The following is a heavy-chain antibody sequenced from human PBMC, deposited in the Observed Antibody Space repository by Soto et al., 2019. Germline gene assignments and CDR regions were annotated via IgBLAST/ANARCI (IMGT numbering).Heavy chain of an antibody. CDR3: AKDISRGPMGMSLGS. D-gene: IGHD3-10*01. CDR2: VSADGSGK. Sequence: QEQLVESGGGVVHPGRSLRLSCAVSGFNFSDFGLHWVRQAPGKGLEWLAVVSADGSGKMYGDSVKGRFTISRDNSEKNLYLQMNRLKLDDTAVYFCAKDISRGPMGMSLGSWGQGELVTVSS. V-gene: IGHV3-30*18. J-gene: IGHJ4*02. CDR1: GFNFSDFG.